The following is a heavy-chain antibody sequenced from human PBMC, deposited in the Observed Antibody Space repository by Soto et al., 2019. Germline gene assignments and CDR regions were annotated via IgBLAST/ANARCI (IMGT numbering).Heavy chain of an antibody. V-gene: IGHV4-4*02. CDR2: IYHSGST. Sequence: SETLSLTCAVSGGSISSSNWLSWVRQPPGKGLEWIGEIYHSGSTNYNPSLKSRVTISVDKSKNQFSLKLSSVTAADTAVYYCARRYYDSSAQDASEIWGQGTMVNVSS. D-gene: IGHD3-22*01. J-gene: IGHJ3*02. CDR3: ARRYYDSSAQDASEI. CDR1: GGSISSSNW.